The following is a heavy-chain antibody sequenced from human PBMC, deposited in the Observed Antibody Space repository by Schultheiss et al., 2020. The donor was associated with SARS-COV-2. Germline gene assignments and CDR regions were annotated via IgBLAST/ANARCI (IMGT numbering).Heavy chain of an antibody. J-gene: IGHJ6*03. D-gene: IGHD3-3*01. CDR3: ARTYYDFWSGSKYYYYMDV. Sequence: SQTLSLTCSVSGGSISSYYWSWIRQPPGKGLEWIGYIYYSGSTNYNPSLKSRVTISVDTSMNQFSLKLSSVTAADTAVYYCARTYYDFWSGSKYYYYMDVWGKGTTVTVSS. CDR2: IYYSGST. V-gene: IGHV4-59*01. CDR1: GGSISSYY.